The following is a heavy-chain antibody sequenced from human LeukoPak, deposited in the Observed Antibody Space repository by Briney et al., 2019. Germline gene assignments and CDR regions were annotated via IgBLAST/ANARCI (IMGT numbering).Heavy chain of an antibody. CDR2: IRYDGSNK. CDR1: GFTFSSYG. J-gene: IGHJ4*02. Sequence: GGSLRLSCAASGFTFSSYGMHWVRQAPGKGLEGVAFIRYDGSNKFYADSVKGRFTISRDNSKNTLYLQINPLRAGDTAVYYCAKDLGGVRYSLPQDYWGQGTLVTVSS. CDR3: AKDLGGVRYSLPQDY. D-gene: IGHD2-15*01. V-gene: IGHV3-30*02.